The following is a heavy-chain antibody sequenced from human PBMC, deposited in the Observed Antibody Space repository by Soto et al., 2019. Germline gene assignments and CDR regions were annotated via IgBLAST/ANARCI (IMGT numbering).Heavy chain of an antibody. J-gene: IGHJ5*02. CDR2: IYHGGST. V-gene: IGHV4-39*02. CDR1: GGSVSSGSYY. CDR3: ARVGPWVPYYYDSSPYTFENWFDP. Sequence: SETLSLTCTVSGGSVSSGSYYWSWIRQPPGKGLEWIGSIYHGGSTYYNPSLNSRVTLSIDMTNNHVSLILNSVTAADTAVYYCARVGPWVPYYYDSSPYTFENWFDPWGQGTLVTVSS. D-gene: IGHD3-22*01.